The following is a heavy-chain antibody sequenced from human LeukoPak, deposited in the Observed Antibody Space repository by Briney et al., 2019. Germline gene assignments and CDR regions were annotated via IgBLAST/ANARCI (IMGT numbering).Heavy chain of an antibody. CDR3: ARDRSSYSDS. CDR2: ISSGSNTI. V-gene: IGHV3-11*04. CDR1: GFTFSDYY. D-gene: IGHD1-26*01. J-gene: IGHJ5*02. Sequence: GGSLRLSCAASGFTFSDYYMSWIRQAPGKGLEWISYISSGSNTIFYADSVQGRFTISRDNSKNSLFLQMNSLRADGTAVYFCARDRSSYSDSWGQGTLVTVSS.